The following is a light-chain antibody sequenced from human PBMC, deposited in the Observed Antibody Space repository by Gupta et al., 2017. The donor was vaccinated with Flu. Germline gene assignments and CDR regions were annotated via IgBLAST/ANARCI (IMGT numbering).Light chain of an antibody. Sequence: DIVRTQSPLLLPVTSGEPASISCRSSQSLPRYYGYNCLDWYQQKPGQSPQLLIYSGSSRASGVPYRFSGSGSGTDFTLKISRVEAEDVGVYYCMQALQTPLTFGGGTKVEIK. CDR1: QSLPRYYGYNC. V-gene: IGKV2-28*01. CDR2: SGS. J-gene: IGKJ4*01. CDR3: MQALQTPLT.